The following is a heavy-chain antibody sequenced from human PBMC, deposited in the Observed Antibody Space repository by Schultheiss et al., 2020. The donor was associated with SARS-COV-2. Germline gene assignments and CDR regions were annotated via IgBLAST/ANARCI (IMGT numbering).Heavy chain of an antibody. CDR2: ISYDGSSK. Sequence: GGSLRLSCAASGFTFSSYDMHWVRQAPGKGLEWVAVISYDGSSKYYADSVKGRFTISRDNSKNTLYLQMNSLRAEDTAVYYCARAAGGSYHDAFDIWGQGTLVTVSS. CDR3: ARAAGGSYHDAFDI. CDR1: GFTFSSYD. D-gene: IGHD1-26*01. J-gene: IGHJ3*02. V-gene: IGHV3-30*01.